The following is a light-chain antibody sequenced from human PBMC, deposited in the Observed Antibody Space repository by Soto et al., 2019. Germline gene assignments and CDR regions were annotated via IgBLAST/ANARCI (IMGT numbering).Light chain of an antibody. CDR3: QQRSNWL. CDR1: QSVSNY. V-gene: IGKV3-11*01. CDR2: DAS. J-gene: IGKJ3*01. Sequence: ENVLTQSPATLSLSPGERATLSCRASQSVSNYVAWYQQKPGQAPRLLIYDASNRATGIPARFSGSGSGTDFTLTISSPEPEDFAVYYCQQRSNWLLGPGTKVDIK.